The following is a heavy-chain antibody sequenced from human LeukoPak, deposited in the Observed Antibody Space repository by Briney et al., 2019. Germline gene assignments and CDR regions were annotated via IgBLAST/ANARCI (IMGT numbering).Heavy chain of an antibody. V-gene: IGHV4-30-2*01. CDR1: GGSISSGGYY. J-gene: IGHJ3*02. CDR2: IYHSGST. Sequence: PSQTLSLTCTVSGGSISSGGYYWSWIRQPPGKGLEWIGYIYHSGSTYYNPSLKSRVTISVDRSKNQFSLKLSSVTAADTAVYYCAREPSYRTNGVCYTGAFDIWGQGAMVTVSS. D-gene: IGHD2-8*01. CDR3: AREPSYRTNGVCYTGAFDI.